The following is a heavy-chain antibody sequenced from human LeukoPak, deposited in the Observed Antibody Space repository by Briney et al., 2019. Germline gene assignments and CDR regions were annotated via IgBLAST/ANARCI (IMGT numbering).Heavy chain of an antibody. J-gene: IGHJ4*02. CDR2: ITSGSSYI. CDR3: ARADTSGWYYFDY. Sequence: GGSQRLSCAASGFTFSSYTMNWVRQAPGRGLEWVSSITSGSSYIYYADSVEGRFTISRDNAKNSLYLQMNSLRAEDTAVYYCARADTSGWYYFDYWGQGTLVTVSS. D-gene: IGHD6-19*01. CDR1: GFTFSSYT. V-gene: IGHV3-21*01.